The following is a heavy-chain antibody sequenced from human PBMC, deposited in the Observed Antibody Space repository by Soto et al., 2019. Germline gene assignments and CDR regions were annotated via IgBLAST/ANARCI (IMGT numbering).Heavy chain of an antibody. CDR3: VRDRYSSSGWFDP. CDR1: GDSVSSYSAA. V-gene: IGHV6-1*01. J-gene: IGHJ5*02. D-gene: IGHD3-10*01. CDR2: TYYRSRFFS. Sequence: SQTLSLTCAISGDSVSSYSAAWNWIRQSPSGGLEWLGRTYYRSRFFSDYAESVKSRIIINPDTSNNQFSQQLTSVTPEDPAVYYCVRDRYSSSGWFDPWGQGTPVTVSS.